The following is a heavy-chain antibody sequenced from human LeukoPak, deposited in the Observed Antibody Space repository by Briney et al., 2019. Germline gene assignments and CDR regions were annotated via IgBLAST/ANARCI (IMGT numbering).Heavy chain of an antibody. CDR3: AKAEQQLSYTYDAFDI. Sequence: GGTLRLSCAASGFTFDDYTMHWVRQTPGKGLEWASLISWDGSSTFYADSVKGRFTISRDNSKNSLFLQMNTLRTEDTALYYCAKAEQQLSYTYDAFDIWGQGTMVTVSS. D-gene: IGHD6-13*01. CDR2: ISWDGSST. J-gene: IGHJ3*02. V-gene: IGHV3-43*01. CDR1: GFTFDDYT.